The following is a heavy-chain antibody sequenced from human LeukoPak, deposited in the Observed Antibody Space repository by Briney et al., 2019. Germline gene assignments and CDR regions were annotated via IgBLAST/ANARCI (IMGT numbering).Heavy chain of an antibody. CDR3: ARDMEVRGGTGVYGMDV. Sequence: HAGGSLRLSCAASGFTFSSYWMNWVRQAPGKGLEWVANIKEDGSEKYYVDSMKGRFTISRDNAKNSLYLQMNSLRAEDTAVYYCARDMEVRGGTGVYGMDVWGQGTTVTVSS. V-gene: IGHV3-7*01. CDR1: GFTFSSYW. CDR2: IKEDGSEK. D-gene: IGHD3-10*01. J-gene: IGHJ6*02.